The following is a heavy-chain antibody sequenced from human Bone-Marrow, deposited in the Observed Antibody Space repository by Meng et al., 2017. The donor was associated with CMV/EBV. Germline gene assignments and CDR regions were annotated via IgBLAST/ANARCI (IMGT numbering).Heavy chain of an antibody. V-gene: IGHV3-23*01. D-gene: IGHD5-12*01. J-gene: IGHJ4*02. Sequence: CAASGFTVSSYAMSWVRQAPGEGLEWVSAISGSGGSTYYADSVKGRFTISRDNSKNTLYLQMNSLRAEDTAVYYCAKLGYEGALRYWGQGTLVTVSS. CDR2: ISGSGGST. CDR3: AKLGYEGALRY. CDR1: GFTVSSYA.